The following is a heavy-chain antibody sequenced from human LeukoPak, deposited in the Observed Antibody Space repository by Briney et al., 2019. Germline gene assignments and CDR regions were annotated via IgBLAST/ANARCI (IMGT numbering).Heavy chain of an antibody. CDR1: GFTFSSYG. V-gene: IGHV3-21*05. CDR2: ISSSSSYT. J-gene: IGHJ6*02. Sequence: GRSLRLSCAASGFTFSSYGMHWVRQAPGKGLEWVSYISSSSSYTNYADSVKGRFTISRDNAKNSLYLQMNSLRAEDTAVYYCARDKGPITIPDYYYGMDVWGQGTTVTVSS. CDR3: ARDKGPITIPDYYYGMDV. D-gene: IGHD3-9*01.